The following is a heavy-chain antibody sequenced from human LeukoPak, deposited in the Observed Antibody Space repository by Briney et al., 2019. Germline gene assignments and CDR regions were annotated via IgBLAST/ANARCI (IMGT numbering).Heavy chain of an antibody. Sequence: SVKFSCKASGGTFSSYAISWVRQAPGQGLEWMGGIIPIFGTANYAQKFQGRVTITTDESTSTAYMELSSLRSEDTAVYYCARVPPNYYGSGSRWFDPRGQGTLVTVSS. V-gene: IGHV1-69*05. D-gene: IGHD3-10*01. J-gene: IGHJ5*02. CDR3: ARVPPNYYGSGSRWFDP. CDR2: IIPIFGTA. CDR1: GGTFSSYA.